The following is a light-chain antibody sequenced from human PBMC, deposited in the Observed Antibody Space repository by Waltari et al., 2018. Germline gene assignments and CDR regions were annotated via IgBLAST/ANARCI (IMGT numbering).Light chain of an antibody. J-gene: IGKJ1*01. Sequence: EIVLTQSPGTLSLSPGERATLSCRASQSVSNSFLAWYQQKPGQAPRLLIYGASSRATGIPGRFSGSGSGTDFNLTISRLEPEDFTVYYCQQYGSSPETFGQGTKVEIK. V-gene: IGKV3-20*01. CDR2: GAS. CDR1: QSVSNSF. CDR3: QQYGSSPET.